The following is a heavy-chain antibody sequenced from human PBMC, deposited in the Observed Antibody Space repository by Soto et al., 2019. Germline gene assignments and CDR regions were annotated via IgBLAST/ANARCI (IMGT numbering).Heavy chain of an antibody. CDR3: ARDSHYDFWSGYYENDY. V-gene: IGHV3-33*01. J-gene: IGHJ4*02. D-gene: IGHD3-3*01. Sequence: GGSLRLSCAASGFTFSSYGMHWVRQAPGKGLEWVAVIWYDGSNKYYADSVKGRFTISRDNSKNTLYLQMNSLRAEDTAVYYCARDSHYDFWSGYYENDYWGQGTLVTVSS. CDR1: GFTFSSYG. CDR2: IWYDGSNK.